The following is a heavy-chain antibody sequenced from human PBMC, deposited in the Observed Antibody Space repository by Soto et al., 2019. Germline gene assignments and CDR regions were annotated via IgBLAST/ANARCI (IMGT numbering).Heavy chain of an antibody. CDR1: GFIVSIYY. CDR2: NYNDGST. CDR3: ARDSYTRY. D-gene: IGHD4-4*01. Sequence: EVQLVESGGGLVQPGGSLRLSCAASGFIVSIYYMSWVRQAPGKGLEWVSINYNDGSTYYADSVKGRFTISRDDSKNTLYLQIVSLRAEDTAVYYCARDSYTRYWGQGTLVTVSS. J-gene: IGHJ4*02. V-gene: IGHV3-66*01.